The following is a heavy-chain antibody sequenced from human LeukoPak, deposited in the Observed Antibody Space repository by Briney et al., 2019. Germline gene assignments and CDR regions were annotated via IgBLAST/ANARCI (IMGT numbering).Heavy chain of an antibody. J-gene: IGHJ1*01. Sequence: PSETLSLTCTVSGGSISSYYWIWIRQPPGQGLEWIGYLYYSGSTNYNPSLKSRITISADTSKNHFSLQRSSVTAADTAVYYCARGNLKSEYDFWSGYYISAEYFQHWGQGTLVTVSS. CDR3: ARGNLKSEYDFWSGYYISAEYFQH. V-gene: IGHV4-59*01. D-gene: IGHD3-3*01. CDR2: LYYSGST. CDR1: GGSISSYY.